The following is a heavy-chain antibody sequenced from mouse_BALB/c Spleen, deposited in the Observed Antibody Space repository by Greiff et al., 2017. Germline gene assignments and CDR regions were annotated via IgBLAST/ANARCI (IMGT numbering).Heavy chain of an antibody. Sequence: VQLQQSGPELVKPGASVRISCKASGYTFTSYYIHWVKQRPGQGLEWIGWIYPGNVNTKYNEKFKGKATLTADKSSSTANMQLSSLTSEDAAVYFCARGYYDYDDYAMDYWGQGTSVTVSS. CDR1: GYTFTSYY. D-gene: IGHD2-4*01. CDR3: ARGYYDYDDYAMDY. J-gene: IGHJ4*01. V-gene: IGHV1S56*01. CDR2: IYPGNVNT.